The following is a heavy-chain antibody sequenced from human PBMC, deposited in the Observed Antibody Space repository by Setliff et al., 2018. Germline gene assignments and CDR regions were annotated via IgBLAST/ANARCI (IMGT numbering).Heavy chain of an antibody. CDR3: ARLVRYCTRTSCQRTSGAEL. CDR2: ISADNGHT. J-gene: IGHJ4*02. Sequence: ASVKVSCKTSGYSFTSYGISWVRQAPGQGLEWMGWISADNGHTNIVKNFQDRVTMTADTSTNTAYLEVRSLRSDDTAIYYCARLVRYCTRTSCQRTSGAELWGQGTLVTVSS. CDR1: GYSFTSYG. D-gene: IGHD2-2*01. V-gene: IGHV1-18*01.